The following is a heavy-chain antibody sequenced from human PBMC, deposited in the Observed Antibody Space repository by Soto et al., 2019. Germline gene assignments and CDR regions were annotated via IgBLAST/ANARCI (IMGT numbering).Heavy chain of an antibody. CDR1: GFTFSDYY. V-gene: IGHV3-11*05. CDR3: ARCIAGSCYGMDV. CDR2: ISYSSTYT. D-gene: IGHD2-15*01. J-gene: IGHJ6*02. Sequence: QVQLVESGGGLVKPRGSLRLSCAASGFTFSDYYMTWIRQAPGKGLEWVSYISYSSTYTNYADSVKGRFTISRDDARNPLFLQMNSLRAEDTAVYYCARCIAGSCYGMDVWGQGTTVTVSS.